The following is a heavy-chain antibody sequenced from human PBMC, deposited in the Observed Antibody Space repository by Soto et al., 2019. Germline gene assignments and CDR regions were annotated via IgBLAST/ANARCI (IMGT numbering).Heavy chain of an antibody. Sequence: SXTLSLTCTVSGASISSTVYYWGWIRQPPGKGLEWIGSVSYSGSTYYNPSLKSRITISVDTSRNQFSLNLSSVTAPDTAAYYCARHRGSPRYFDYWGQGTLVTVSS. V-gene: IGHV4-39*01. CDR1: GASISSTVYY. CDR3: ARHRGSPRYFDY. J-gene: IGHJ4*02. CDR2: VSYSGST. D-gene: IGHD3-10*01.